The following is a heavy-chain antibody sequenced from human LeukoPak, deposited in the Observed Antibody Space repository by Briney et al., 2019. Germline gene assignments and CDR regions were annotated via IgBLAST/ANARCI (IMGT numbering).Heavy chain of an antibody. CDR1: GYTFTSYA. CDR2: INTNTGNP. D-gene: IGHD3-22*01. V-gene: IGHV7-4-1*02. CDR3: ARDSGLYYFESSGYYFPFDY. J-gene: IGHJ4*02. Sequence: ASVKVSCKASGYTFTSYAMNWVRQAPGQGLEWMGWINTNTGNPTYAQGFTGRFVFSLDTSVSTAYLQISSLKAEDTAVYYCARDSGLYYFESSGYYFPFDYWGQGTLVTVSS.